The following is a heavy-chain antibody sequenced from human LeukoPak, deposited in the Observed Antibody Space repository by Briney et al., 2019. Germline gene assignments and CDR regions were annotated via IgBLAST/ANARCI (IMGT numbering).Heavy chain of an antibody. Sequence: GASVKVSCKASGYTFTSYGIIWVRQAPGQGLEWMGWISAYNGNTNYAQKLQGRVTMTTDTSTSTAYMELRSLRSDDTAVYYCARDDRYFDWSHFDYWGQGTLVTVSS. D-gene: IGHD3-9*01. CDR1: GYTFTSYG. CDR3: ARDDRYFDWSHFDY. J-gene: IGHJ4*02. CDR2: ISAYNGNT. V-gene: IGHV1-18*01.